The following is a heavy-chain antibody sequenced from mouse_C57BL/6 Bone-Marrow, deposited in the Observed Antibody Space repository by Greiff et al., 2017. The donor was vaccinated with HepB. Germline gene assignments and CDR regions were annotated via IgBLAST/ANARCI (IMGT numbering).Heavy chain of an antibody. CDR2: IYPRSGNT. CDR1: GYTFTSYG. CDR3: ARYVTTVVGGFAY. Sequence: QVQLKQSGAELARPGASVKLSCKASGYTFTSYGISWVKQRTGQGLEWIGEIYPRSGNTYYNEKFKGKATLTADKSSSTAYMELRSLSSEDSAVYFCARYVTTVVGGFAYWGQGTLVTVSA. J-gene: IGHJ3*01. D-gene: IGHD1-1*01. V-gene: IGHV1-81*01.